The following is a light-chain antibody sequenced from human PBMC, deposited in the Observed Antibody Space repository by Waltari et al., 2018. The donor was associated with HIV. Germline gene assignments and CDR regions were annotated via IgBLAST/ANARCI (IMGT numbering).Light chain of an antibody. CDR1: RSDVGSYDY. V-gene: IGLV2-8*01. J-gene: IGLJ2*01. CDR3: SSYAGSKNRVV. Sequence: QSALTQSPSASGSPGQAVTISCRGTRSDVGSYDYASWSHTYQGKAPKLIIYDIYTRPSGVPHRCSGSKSGNTASLTVSGLQAEDEANYYCSSYAGSKNRVVFGGGTFLTVL. CDR2: DIY.